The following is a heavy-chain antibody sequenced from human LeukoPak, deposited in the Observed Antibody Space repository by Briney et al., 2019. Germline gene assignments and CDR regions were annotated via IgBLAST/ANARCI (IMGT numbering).Heavy chain of an antibody. CDR2: INHSGSN. CDR3: ARGLVPDY. CDR1: GVSFSGYY. V-gene: IGHV4-34*01. J-gene: IGHJ4*02. Sequence: SETLSLTCAVYGVSFSGYYWSWIRQPPGKGLEWIGEINHSGSNNYNPSLKSRVTISVDTSKNQFSLKLSSVTAADTAVYYCARGLVPDYWGQGTLVTVSS.